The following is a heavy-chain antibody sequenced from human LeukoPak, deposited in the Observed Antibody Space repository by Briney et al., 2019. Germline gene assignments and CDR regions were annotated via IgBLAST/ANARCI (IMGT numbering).Heavy chain of an antibody. CDR3: ARPKWYGSGSNLNDY. CDR2: INHSGST. D-gene: IGHD3-10*01. Sequence: SETLSLTCAVYGGSFSGYYWSWIRQPPGKGLEWIGEINHSGSTNYNPSLKSRVTISVDTSKNQFSLKLSSVTAADTAVYYCARPKWYGSGSNLNDYWGQGTLVTVSS. V-gene: IGHV4-34*01. J-gene: IGHJ4*02. CDR1: GGSFSGYY.